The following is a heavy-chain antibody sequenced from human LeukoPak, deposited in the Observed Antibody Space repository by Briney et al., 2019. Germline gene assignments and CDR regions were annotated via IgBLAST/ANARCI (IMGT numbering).Heavy chain of an antibody. CDR1: GGSISSSSYY. CDR2: IYYSGST. Sequence: SETLSLTCTVSGGSISSSSYYWGWLRQPPGKGLEWIGSIYYSGSTYYNPSLKSRVTISVDTSKNQFSLKLSSVTAADTAVYYCARAGAAPYYYYYYMDVWGKGTTVTVSS. D-gene: IGHD6-13*01. V-gene: IGHV4-39*07. CDR3: ARAGAAPYYYYYYMDV. J-gene: IGHJ6*03.